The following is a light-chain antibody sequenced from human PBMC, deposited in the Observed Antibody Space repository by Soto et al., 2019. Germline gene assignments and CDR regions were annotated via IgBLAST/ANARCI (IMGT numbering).Light chain of an antibody. CDR1: LSLPSRS. CDR3: QQYDYSPRT. J-gene: IGKJ1*01. CDR2: AAS. V-gene: IGKV3-20*01. Sequence: LVLTQSPGTLSLSPGDRATLSCRASLSLPSRSLAWYQQRPGQAPRVLISAASTRAADIPDRFSGSGSGTDFTLTINRLEPEDFAVYYCQQYDYSPRTFGQGTKVDIK.